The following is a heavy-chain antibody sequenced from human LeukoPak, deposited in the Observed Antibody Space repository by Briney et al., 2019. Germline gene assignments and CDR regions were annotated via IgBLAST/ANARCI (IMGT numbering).Heavy chain of an antibody. CDR1: GFTFGSYA. CDR2: ISGSGGST. D-gene: IGHD6-19*01. CDR3: ASSGPYSSGWYAFDI. J-gene: IGHJ3*02. Sequence: GGSLRLSCAASGFTFGSYAMSWVRQAPAKGLEWVSAISGSGGSTYYADSVKGRFTLSRDNSKNTLYLQMTSLRAEDTAVYYCASSGPYSSGWYAFDIWGQGTMVTVSS. V-gene: IGHV3-23*01.